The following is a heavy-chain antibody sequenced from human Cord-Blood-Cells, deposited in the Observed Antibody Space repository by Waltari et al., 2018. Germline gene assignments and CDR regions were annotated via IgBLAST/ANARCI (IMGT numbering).Heavy chain of an antibody. J-gene: IGHJ3*02. V-gene: IGHV4-30-4*08. Sequence: QVQLQESGPGLVKPSQTLSLTCTVSGGSISSGDYYWSWIRQPHGKGLEWIGYIYYSGSTYYNPSLKSRVTISVDTSKNQFSLKLSSVTAADTAVYYCARTLPITIFGVVIRHDAFDIWGQGTMVTVSS. D-gene: IGHD3-3*01. CDR1: GGSISSGDYY. CDR2: IYYSGST. CDR3: ARTLPITIFGVVIRHDAFDI.